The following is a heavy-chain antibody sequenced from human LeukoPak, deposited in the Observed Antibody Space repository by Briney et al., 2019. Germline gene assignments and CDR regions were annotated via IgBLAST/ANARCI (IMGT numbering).Heavy chain of an antibody. Sequence: ASVKVSCKASGGTFSSYAISWVRQAPGQGLEWMGRIIPILGIANYAQKFQGRVTITADKSTSTAYMELSSLRSEDTAVYYCARGSDSSGRRGAFDIWGQGTMVTVPS. CDR3: ARGSDSSGRRGAFDI. CDR2: IIPILGIA. CDR1: GGTFSSYA. V-gene: IGHV1-69*04. J-gene: IGHJ3*02. D-gene: IGHD3-22*01.